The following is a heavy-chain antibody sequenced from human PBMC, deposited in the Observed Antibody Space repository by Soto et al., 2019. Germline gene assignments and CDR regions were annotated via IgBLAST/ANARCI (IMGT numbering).Heavy chain of an antibody. V-gene: IGHV4-59*12. J-gene: IGHJ5*02. CDR2: ISDSGTT. CDR1: GGSIDSYY. D-gene: IGHD3-16*01. Sequence: QVELQQSGPGLVKASETLSLSCTVFGGSIDSYYWSWIRQAPGKGLEWIGHISDSGTTNYNPSLGSRVTISVDTSRKLFSRKLSSVTAADTAVYFWARDRLMSRANWFDPWGPGTLVTVSS. CDR3: ARDRLMSRANWFDP.